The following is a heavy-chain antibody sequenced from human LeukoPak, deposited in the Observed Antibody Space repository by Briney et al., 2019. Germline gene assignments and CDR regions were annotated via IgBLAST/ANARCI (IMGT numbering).Heavy chain of an antibody. Sequence: GGSLRLSCAASGFIFSSSVMHWVRQAPGQGLEWVAVIWYDGSNKYYAGSVKGRFTISRDNSKNTLYLQINSLRAEDTAVYYCARDPRGYSYGWPDYWGQGTLVTVSS. J-gene: IGHJ4*02. CDR1: GFIFSSSV. D-gene: IGHD5-18*01. V-gene: IGHV3-33*08. CDR2: IWYDGSNK. CDR3: ARDPRGYSYGWPDY.